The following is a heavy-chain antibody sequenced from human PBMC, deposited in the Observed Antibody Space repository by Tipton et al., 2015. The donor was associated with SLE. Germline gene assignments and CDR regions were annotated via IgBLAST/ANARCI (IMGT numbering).Heavy chain of an antibody. Sequence: RSLRLSCAASGFTFSSYAMHWVRQAPGKGLEWVAVISYDGSNKYYADSVKGRFTISRDNSKNTLYLQMNSLRAEDTAVYYCARVRSPLAARLPMDVWGQGTTVTVSS. CDR3: ARVRSPLAARLPMDV. V-gene: IGHV3-30-3*01. J-gene: IGHJ6*02. CDR1: GFTFSSYA. D-gene: IGHD6-6*01. CDR2: ISYDGSNK.